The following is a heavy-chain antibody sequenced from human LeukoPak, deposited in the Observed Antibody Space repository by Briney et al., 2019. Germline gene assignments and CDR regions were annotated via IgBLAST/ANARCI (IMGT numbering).Heavy chain of an antibody. D-gene: IGHD1-26*01. CDR2: INQDGSEK. J-gene: IGHJ4*02. V-gene: IGHV3-7*01. CDR3: ARDRSGSYFDY. CDR1: GFTFSSYW. Sequence: GGSLRLSCAASGFTFSSYWMSWVRQAPGKGLEWVANINQDGSEKYYVDSVKGRFTISRDNAKNSLYLQMNSLRAEDTAVYYCARDRSGSYFDYWGRGTLVTVSS.